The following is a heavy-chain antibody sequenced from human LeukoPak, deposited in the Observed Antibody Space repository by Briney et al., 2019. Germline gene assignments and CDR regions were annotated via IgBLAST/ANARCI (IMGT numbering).Heavy chain of an antibody. V-gene: IGHV1-46*01. D-gene: IGHD6-19*01. CDR3: ARGHSLAVAGRQNCFDP. J-gene: IGHJ5*02. Sequence: ASVKVSCKASGYSFTSCYMHWVRQAPGQGLEWMGIFNPTSGSTSYAQKFQGRVTVTRDTSTSTVHMELSSLRSDDTAVYYCARGHSLAVAGRQNCFDPWGQGTLVTVSS. CDR1: GYSFTSCY. CDR2: FNPTSGST.